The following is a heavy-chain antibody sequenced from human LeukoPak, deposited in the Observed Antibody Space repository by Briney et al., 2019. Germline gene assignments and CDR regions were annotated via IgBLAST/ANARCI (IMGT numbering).Heavy chain of an antibody. Sequence: SETLSLTCAVYGGSFSGYYWSWIRQPPGMGLEWIGEINHSGSTNYNPSLKSRVTISVDTSKNQFSLKLSSVTAADTAVYYCARGRYDFWSGYYGWFDPWGQGTLVTVSS. CDR3: ARGRYDFWSGYYGWFDP. CDR2: INHSGST. CDR1: GGSFSGYY. J-gene: IGHJ5*02. D-gene: IGHD3-3*01. V-gene: IGHV4-34*01.